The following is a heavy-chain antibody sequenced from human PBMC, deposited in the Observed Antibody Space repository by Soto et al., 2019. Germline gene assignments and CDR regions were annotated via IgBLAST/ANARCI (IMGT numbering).Heavy chain of an antibody. Sequence: QVQLVQSGAEVKKPGASLRVSCKASGYTFSNFGITGVRQAPGQGLEWMGWLNTYNGNTNFALKFQGRVTMTTDTSTNTAYMDLRSLTSDDTAVYYCARGPDPTYADFWGQGTLVTVSS. D-gene: IGHD4-17*01. CDR2: LNTYNGNT. CDR3: ARGPDPTYADF. CDR1: GYTFSNFG. J-gene: IGHJ4*02. V-gene: IGHV1-18*01.